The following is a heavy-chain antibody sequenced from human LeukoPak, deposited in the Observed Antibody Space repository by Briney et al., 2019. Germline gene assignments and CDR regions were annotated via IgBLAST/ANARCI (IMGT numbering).Heavy chain of an antibody. CDR2: IYSGGST. V-gene: IGHV3-53*04. CDR1: GFTGSSNY. D-gene: IGHD3-10*02. Sequence: GGSLRLSCAASGFTGSSNYMSGVRQAPGKGLEGGAVIYSGGSTYYADSVNCRFTISRHNSKNTLYLQMNSLRAEDTAVYYCARGGTMFGPVLGFEWGQGTLVTVSS. CDR3: ARGGTMFGPVLGFE. J-gene: IGHJ4*02.